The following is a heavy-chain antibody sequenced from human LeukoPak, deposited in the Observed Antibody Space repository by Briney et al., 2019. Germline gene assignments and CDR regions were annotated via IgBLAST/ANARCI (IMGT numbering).Heavy chain of an antibody. V-gene: IGHV3-64D*06. CDR1: GFTSSAYA. CDR3: VKRGQVQLRYFAW. D-gene: IGHD2-2*01. J-gene: IGHJ4*02. Sequence: GGTLRLSCSASGFTSSAYAIHWGRQAPGQGLEYVSGITNNGGSTYYVDSVKGRFTISRDNSKNTADLLMTSLTAEDTAVYYCVKRGQVQLRYFAWWGAGTLVAVS. CDR2: ITNNGGST.